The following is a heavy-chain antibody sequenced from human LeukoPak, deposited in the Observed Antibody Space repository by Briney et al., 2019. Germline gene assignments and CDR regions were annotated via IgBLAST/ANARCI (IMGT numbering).Heavy chain of an antibody. CDR2: ISSSGSTI. CDR3: ARDLKGQYQDAFDI. D-gene: IGHD2-2*01. V-gene: IGHV3-48*03. J-gene: IGHJ3*02. CDR1: RFTFSSYE. Sequence: PGESLRLSCAVSRFTFSSYEIHWVRQAPGKGLEWVSYISSSGSTIYYAASVKGRFPISRVNAKTSLYRQMNSLRAEDTAVYHCARDLKGQYQDAFDIWGQGTMVTVSS.